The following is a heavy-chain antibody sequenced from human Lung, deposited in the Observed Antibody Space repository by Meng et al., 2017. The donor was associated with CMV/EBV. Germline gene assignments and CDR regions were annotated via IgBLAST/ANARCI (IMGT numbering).Heavy chain of an antibody. Sequence: SCTVSGGSISSYYWSWIRQPPGKGLEWIGYIYYSGSTNYNPSLKSRVTISVDTSKNQFSLKLSSVTAADTAVYYCARDGPAVATKWGQGTLVTVSS. CDR3: ARDGPAVATK. J-gene: IGHJ4*02. V-gene: IGHV4-59*01. CDR1: GGSISSYY. D-gene: IGHD6-19*01. CDR2: IYYSGST.